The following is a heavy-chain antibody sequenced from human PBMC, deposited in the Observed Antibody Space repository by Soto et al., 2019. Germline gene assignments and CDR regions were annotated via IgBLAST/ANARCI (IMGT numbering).Heavy chain of an antibody. D-gene: IGHD3-3*01. CDR1: GFSLSTSGMC. Sequence: SGPTLVNPTQTLTLTCTFSGFSLSTSGMCVSWIRQPPGKALEWLARIDWDDDKYYSTSLKTRLTISKDTSKNQVVLTMTNMDPVDTATYYCARIQNDFWSGGYYGMDVWGQGTTVTVSS. J-gene: IGHJ6*02. CDR3: ARIQNDFWSGGYYGMDV. CDR2: IDWDDDK. V-gene: IGHV2-70*11.